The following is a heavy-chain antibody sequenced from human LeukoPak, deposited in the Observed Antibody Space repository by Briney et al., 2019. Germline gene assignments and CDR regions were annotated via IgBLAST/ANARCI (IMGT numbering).Heavy chain of an antibody. CDR3: ARAAAAGLLYYYYGMDV. CDR1: GYTFTGYY. CDR2: INPNSGGT. Sequence: ASVKVSCKASGYTFTGYYMHWVGQAPGQGLEWMGWINPNSGGTNYAQKFQGRVTMTRDTSISTAYMELSRLRSDDTAVYYCARAAAAGLLYYYYGMDVWGQGTTVTVSS. D-gene: IGHD6-13*01. V-gene: IGHV1-2*02. J-gene: IGHJ6*02.